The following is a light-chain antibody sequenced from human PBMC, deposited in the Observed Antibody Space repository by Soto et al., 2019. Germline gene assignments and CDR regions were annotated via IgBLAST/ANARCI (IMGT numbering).Light chain of an antibody. CDR2: AAS. Sequence: DIQMTQSPSSLSASVGDRVTITCRASQSISSYLNWYQQKPGKAPKPLIYAASSLQSGVPSRCSGSGSGTDFTLTISSLQPEDFATYYCQQSYSTPRTFGQGTKVDNK. V-gene: IGKV1-39*01. J-gene: IGKJ1*01. CDR3: QQSYSTPRT. CDR1: QSISSY.